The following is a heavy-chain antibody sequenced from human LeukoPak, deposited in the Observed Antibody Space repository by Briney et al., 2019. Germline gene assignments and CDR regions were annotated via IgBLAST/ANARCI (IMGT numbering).Heavy chain of an antibody. J-gene: IGHJ5*02. V-gene: IGHV4-34*01. D-gene: IGHD3-22*01. CDR3: ARSHYYDSSGSQNNWFDP. Sequence: PSETLSLTCAVYGGSFSGYYWSWIRQPPGKGPEWIGEINHSGSTNSNPSLKSRVTISVDTSKNQFSLKLSSVTAADTAVYYCARSHYYDSSGSQNNWFDPWGQGTLVTVSS. CDR1: GGSFSGYY. CDR2: INHSGST.